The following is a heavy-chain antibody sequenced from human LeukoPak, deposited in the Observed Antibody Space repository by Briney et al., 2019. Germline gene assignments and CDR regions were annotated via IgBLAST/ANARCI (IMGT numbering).Heavy chain of an antibody. Sequence: SETLSLTCAVYGGSFSGYYWSWIRQPPGKGLEWIGEINHSGSTNYNPSLKSRVTISVDKSKNQFSLKLSSVTAADTAVYYCARLGQQQNFDYWGQGTLVTVSS. CDR3: ARLGQQQNFDY. D-gene: IGHD6-13*01. J-gene: IGHJ4*02. CDR1: GGSFSGYY. CDR2: INHSGST. V-gene: IGHV4-34*01.